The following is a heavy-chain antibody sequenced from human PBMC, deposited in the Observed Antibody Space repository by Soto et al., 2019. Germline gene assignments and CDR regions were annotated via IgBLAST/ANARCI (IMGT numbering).Heavy chain of an antibody. CDR3: ARRTVNIRTFYSGLKTHCFDY. D-gene: IGHD6-19*01. Sequence: PSETLSLTCSVSDDSINSDKYYWGWIRQPPGKGLEWIGSIYYSGNTYYNPSLQTRVAISVDTSKNQFSLKLKSVTAADTAIYYCARRTVNIRTFYSGLKTHCFDYWVQGAPVTVSS. CDR1: DDSINSDKYY. V-gene: IGHV4-39*01. CDR2: IYYSGNT. J-gene: IGHJ4*02.